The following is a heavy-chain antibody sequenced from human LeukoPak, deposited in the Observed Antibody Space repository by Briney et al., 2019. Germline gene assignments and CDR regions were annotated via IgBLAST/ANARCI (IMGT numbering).Heavy chain of an antibody. CDR2: INSDGINT. V-gene: IGHV3-74*01. J-gene: IGHJ5*02. CDR3: ARDLGQYYDTSDNWFDP. D-gene: IGHD3-22*01. Sequence: PGGSLRLSCAASGFTFSRYWMHWVRQAPGQGLVWVSRINSDGINTSYADSVKGRFTISRDNAKNTLNLQMNSLRAEDTAVYYCARDLGQYYDTSDNWFDPWGQGTLVTVSS. CDR1: GFTFSRYW.